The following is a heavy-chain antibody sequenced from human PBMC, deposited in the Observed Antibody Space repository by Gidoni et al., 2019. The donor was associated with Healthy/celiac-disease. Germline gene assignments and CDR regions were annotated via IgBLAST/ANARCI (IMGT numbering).Heavy chain of an antibody. CDR3: ARDFNTAMDLFDY. Sequence: EVQLVESGGGWVQRGGSRRLACVASGFTGISYWMSWVRQAPGKGLEWLANIKQAGSEKYYVDSVKGRFTISRDNAKNSLYLQMNSLRAEDTAVYYCARDFNTAMDLFDYWGQGTLVTVSS. CDR2: IKQAGSEK. D-gene: IGHD5-18*01. J-gene: IGHJ4*02. V-gene: IGHV3-7*03. CDR1: GFTGISYW.